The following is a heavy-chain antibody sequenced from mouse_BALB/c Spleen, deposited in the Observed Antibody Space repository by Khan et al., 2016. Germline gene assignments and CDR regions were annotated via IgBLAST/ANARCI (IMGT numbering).Heavy chain of an antibody. V-gene: IGHV3-2*02. Sequence: VQLKESGPGLVNPSQSLSLTCTVTGYSITSDYAWNWIRQFPGNKLEWMGYISYSGITSYNPSLKSRISITRDTSKNQFFLQLISVTTEDTATYYCAYDGYYAWFPYWGQGTLVTVSA. D-gene: IGHD2-3*01. CDR1: GYSITSDYA. J-gene: IGHJ3*01. CDR2: ISYSGIT. CDR3: AYDGYYAWFPY.